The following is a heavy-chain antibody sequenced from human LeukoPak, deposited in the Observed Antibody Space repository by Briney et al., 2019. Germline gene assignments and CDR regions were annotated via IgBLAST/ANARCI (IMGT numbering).Heavy chain of an antibody. CDR3: ARDLDYYGSGSYYNFDY. J-gene: IGHJ4*02. Sequence: GGSLRLSCAASGFSFSNYGMHWVRQAPGKGLEWVAVISYDGSNKCYADSVKGRFTISRDNSKNTLYLQMNSLRAEDTAVYYCARDLDYYGSGSYYNFDYWGQGTLVTVSS. CDR1: GFSFSNYG. D-gene: IGHD3-10*01. CDR2: ISYDGSNK. V-gene: IGHV3-30*19.